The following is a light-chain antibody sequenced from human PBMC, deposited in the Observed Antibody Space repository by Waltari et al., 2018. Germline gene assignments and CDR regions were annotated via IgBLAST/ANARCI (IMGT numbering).Light chain of an antibody. J-gene: IGKJ5*01. CDR2: GAS. V-gene: IGKV3-15*01. CDR3: QQYNTWPSVT. CDR1: QSVNTD. Sequence: EMVMTQSPASLSVSPGETATLSCRASQSVNTDLAWYQQKPGQAPRLFIYGASTRTTDVPARFSGRGSGTEFTLTISSLQSEDFAVYYCQQYNTWPSVTFGQGTRLQIK.